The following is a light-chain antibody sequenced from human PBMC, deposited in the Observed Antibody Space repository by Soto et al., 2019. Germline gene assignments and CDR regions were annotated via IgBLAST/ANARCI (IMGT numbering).Light chain of an antibody. Sequence: IVMTQSPLSLPVTPGEPASISCRSSQSLLHSNGYNYLDWYLQKPEQSPQLLIYLGSNRASGVPDRFSGSGSGTDYTLKISRVEAEDVGVYYCMQALQTPWTFGHGTKVEIK. J-gene: IGKJ1*01. CDR2: LGS. V-gene: IGKV2-28*01. CDR1: QSLLHSNGYNY. CDR3: MQALQTPWT.